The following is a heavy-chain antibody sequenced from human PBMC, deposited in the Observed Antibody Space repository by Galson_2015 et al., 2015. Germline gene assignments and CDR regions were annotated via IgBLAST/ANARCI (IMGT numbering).Heavy chain of an antibody. CDR2: ISYDGSNK. V-gene: IGHV3-30*18. J-gene: IGHJ4*02. D-gene: IGHD6-19*01. CDR3: AKGPKSSGCYYLDY. CDR1: GFTFSSYG. Sequence: SLRLSCAASGFTFSSYGMHWVRQAPGKGLEWVAVISYDGSNKYYADSVKGRFTISRDNSKNTLYLQMNSLRAEDTAVYYCAKGPKSSGCYYLDYWGQGTLVTVSS.